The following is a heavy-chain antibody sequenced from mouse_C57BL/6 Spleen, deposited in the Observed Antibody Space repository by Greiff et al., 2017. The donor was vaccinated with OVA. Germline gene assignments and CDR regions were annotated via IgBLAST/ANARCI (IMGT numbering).Heavy chain of an antibody. Sequence: EVQLQESGPGLVKPSQSLSLTCSVTGYSITSGYYWNWIRQFPGNKLEWMGYISYDGSNNYNPSLKNRISITRDTSKNQFFLKLNSVTTEDTATYDCARDEAGTGTWFAYWGQGTLVTVSA. V-gene: IGHV3-6*01. CDR2: ISYDGSN. J-gene: IGHJ3*01. D-gene: IGHD3-3*01. CDR3: ARDEAGTGTWFAY. CDR1: GYSITSGYY.